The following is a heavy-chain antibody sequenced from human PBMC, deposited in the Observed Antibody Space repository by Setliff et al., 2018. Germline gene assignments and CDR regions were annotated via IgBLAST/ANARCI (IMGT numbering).Heavy chain of an antibody. CDR2: ITTSGSTI. J-gene: IGHJ3*02. Sequence: PGGSLRLSCAASVFTFRSYEMNWVRQAPGKGLEWISYITTSGSTIYYADSVKGRFTISRDNAKNSLYLQMNSLRAEDTAVDYWASHEPWLCNAFDIWGQGTMVTVSS. V-gene: IGHV3-48*03. CDR1: VFTFRSYE. D-gene: IGHD6-19*01. CDR3: ASHEPWLCNAFDI.